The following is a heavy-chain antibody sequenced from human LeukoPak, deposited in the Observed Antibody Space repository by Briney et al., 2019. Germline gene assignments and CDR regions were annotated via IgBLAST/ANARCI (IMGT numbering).Heavy chain of an antibody. V-gene: IGHV3-7*01. CDR1: GFTFSNAW. CDR3: ARDETYYYDSSGYLDS. CDR2: IRQDGSEK. D-gene: IGHD3-22*01. Sequence: PGGSLRLSCAASGFTFSNAWMSWVRQAPGKGLEWVAHIRQDGSEKYYVDSVKGRFTISRDNAKNSLYLQMNSLRAEDTAVYYCARDETYYYDSSGYLDSWGQGTLVTVSS. J-gene: IGHJ4*02.